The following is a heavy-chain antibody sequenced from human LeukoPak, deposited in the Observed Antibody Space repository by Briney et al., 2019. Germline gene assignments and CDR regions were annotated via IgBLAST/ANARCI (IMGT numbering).Heavy chain of an antibody. V-gene: IGHV1-2*02. CDR2: INPNSGGT. J-gene: IGHJ3*02. Sequence: ASVRVSCKASGYTFTVYYMHWVRQAPGQGREWMGWINPNSGGTNYAQNFQGRVTMTRDTSISTAYMELSRLRSDDTALYYCARASGRYSDAFDIWGQGTMVTVSS. CDR3: ARASGRYSDAFDI. CDR1: GYTFTVYY. D-gene: IGHD1-26*01.